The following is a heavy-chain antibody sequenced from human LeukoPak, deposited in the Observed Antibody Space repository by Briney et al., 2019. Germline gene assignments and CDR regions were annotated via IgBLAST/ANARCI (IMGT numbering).Heavy chain of an antibody. CDR3: AKGSTAGYYFDY. J-gene: IGHJ4*02. CDR1: GFTFSRYW. V-gene: IGHV3-74*01. D-gene: IGHD5-18*01. CDR2: INTDGSTT. Sequence: GGSLRLSCAASGFTFSRYWMHWVRQAPGKGLVWVSRINTDGSTTNYADSVRGRFTISRDNSKNTLYLQMNSLRAEDTAVFYCAKGSTAGYYFDYWGQGTLVTVSS.